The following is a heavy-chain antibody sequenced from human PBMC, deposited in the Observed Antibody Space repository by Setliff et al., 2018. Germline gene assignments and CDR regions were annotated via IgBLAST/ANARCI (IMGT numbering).Heavy chain of an antibody. Sequence: QPGGSLRLSCAASGFTFSSYWMSWVRQAPGKGLEWVSYISSSGSTIYYADSVKGRFTISRDNAKNSLYLQMNSLRAEDTAVYYCAREVAVAGLDYWGQGTLVTVSS. V-gene: IGHV3-48*04. D-gene: IGHD6-19*01. CDR2: ISSSGSTI. CDR3: AREVAVAGLDY. CDR1: GFTFSSYW. J-gene: IGHJ4*02.